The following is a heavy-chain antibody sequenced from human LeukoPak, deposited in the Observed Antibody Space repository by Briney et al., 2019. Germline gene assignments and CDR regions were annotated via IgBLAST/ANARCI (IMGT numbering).Heavy chain of an antibody. CDR1: GGSINSGGYY. CDR2: IYYSGST. V-gene: IGHV4-30-2*03. J-gene: IGHJ4*02. CDR3: ARPTYSGSYYY. D-gene: IGHD1-26*01. Sequence: SQTLSLTCTVSGGSINSGGYYWSWIRQHPGKGLEWIGSIYYSGSTYYNPSLKSRVTISVDTSKNQFSLKLSSVTAADTAVYYCARPTYSGSYYYWGQGTLVTVSS.